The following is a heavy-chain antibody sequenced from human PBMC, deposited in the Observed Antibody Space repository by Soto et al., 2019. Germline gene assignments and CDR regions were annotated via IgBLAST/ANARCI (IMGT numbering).Heavy chain of an antibody. CDR2: INPSSGGT. J-gene: IGHJ5*02. Sequence: ASVKVSCKASGYPLTAKYLHWVRQAPGQGLEWKGWINPSSGGTKEAQKFRGRVTMTRDTSISAAYMELSRLTSDDTAVYYCAKGGSSWTEWFDPWGQGTLVTVSS. V-gene: IGHV1-2*02. D-gene: IGHD6-13*01. CDR1: GYPLTAKY. CDR3: AKGGSSWTEWFDP.